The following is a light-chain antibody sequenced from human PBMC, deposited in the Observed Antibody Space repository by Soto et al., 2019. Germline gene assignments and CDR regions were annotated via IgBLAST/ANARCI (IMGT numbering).Light chain of an antibody. Sequence: EIVLTQSPATLSSSPGERATLSCRASQTVSSKLAWYQHKPGQAPRLLIYHTSNRATGIPARFSGSGSGTDFTLTISSLEPEDFAVYYCHQRKSWPRTFGQGTKV. CDR2: HTS. CDR3: HQRKSWPRT. V-gene: IGKV3-11*01. J-gene: IGKJ1*01. CDR1: QTVSSK.